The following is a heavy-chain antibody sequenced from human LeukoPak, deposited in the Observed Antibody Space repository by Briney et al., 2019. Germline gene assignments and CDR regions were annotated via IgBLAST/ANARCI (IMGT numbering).Heavy chain of an antibody. V-gene: IGHV3-30*18. Sequence: PGRSLRLSCAASGFTFRSYGMHWVRQAPGKGLEWVAVISYDGSNKYYADSVKGRFTISRDNSKNTLYLQMNSLRAEDTAVYYCAKEGPGGDGYNPRYYFDYWGQGTLVTVSS. CDR2: ISYDGSNK. CDR3: AKEGPGGDGYNPRYYFDY. CDR1: GFTFRSYG. D-gene: IGHD3-16*01. J-gene: IGHJ4*02.